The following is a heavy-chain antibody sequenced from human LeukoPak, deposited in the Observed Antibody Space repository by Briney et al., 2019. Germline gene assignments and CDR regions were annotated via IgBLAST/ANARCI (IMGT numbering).Heavy chain of an antibody. J-gene: IGHJ4*02. CDR3: ARRGFGYSRSYIDY. CDR2: IYHSGST. Sequence: PSETLSLTCTVSGYSISSGYYWGWIRQPPGKGLEWIGSIYHSGSTYYNPSLKSRVTIPVDTSKNQFSLKLRSVTAADTAVYYCARRGFGYSRSYIDYWGQGTLVTVSS. CDR1: GYSISSGYY. D-gene: IGHD3-16*01. V-gene: IGHV4-38-2*02.